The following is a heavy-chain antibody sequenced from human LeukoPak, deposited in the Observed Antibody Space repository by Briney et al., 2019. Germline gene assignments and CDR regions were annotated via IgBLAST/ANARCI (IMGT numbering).Heavy chain of an antibody. CDR3: ARDRPIFGVVITHNWFDP. D-gene: IGHD3-3*01. CDR2: IIPIFGTA. J-gene: IGHJ5*02. V-gene: IGHV1-69*13. Sequence: AASVKVSCKASGGTFSSYAISWVRQAPGQGLEWMGGIIPIFGTANYAQKFQGRVTITADESTSTAYMELSSLRSEDTAVYYCARDRPIFGVVITHNWFDPWGQGTLVTVSS. CDR1: GGTFSSYA.